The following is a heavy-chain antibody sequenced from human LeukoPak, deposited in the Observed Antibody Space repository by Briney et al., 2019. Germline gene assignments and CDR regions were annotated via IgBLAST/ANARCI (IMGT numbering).Heavy chain of an antibody. D-gene: IGHD3-16*01. CDR3: ARRGIWDLQIGNWFDP. CDR1: GDSITTNSYW. V-gene: IGHV4-39*01. CDR2: IYSSGNS. J-gene: IGHJ5*02. Sequence: SETLSLTCSISGDSITTNSYWSGWIRQSPGKGLEWIGSIYSSGNSYYNPSLKTRATISPDTSKNQYSLRLTSVTAADTAIYYCARRGIWDLQIGNWFDPWGQGILVIVSS.